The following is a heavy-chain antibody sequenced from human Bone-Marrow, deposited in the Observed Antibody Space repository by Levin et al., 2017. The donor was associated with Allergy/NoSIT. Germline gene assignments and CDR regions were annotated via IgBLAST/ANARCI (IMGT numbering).Heavy chain of an antibody. CDR3: AGHTEGDC. D-gene: IGHD4-11*01. CDR1: EFTVYNNY. CDR2: IYSGGAI. J-gene: IGHJ4*02. Sequence: HSGGSLRLSCAASEFTVYNNYMSWVRQAPGKGLEWVALIYSGGAIYYADSVKGRFTVYRDNSKNTLFLQLSSLRVEDTAVYYCAGHTEGDCWGQGAQVTVSS. V-gene: IGHV3-66*04.